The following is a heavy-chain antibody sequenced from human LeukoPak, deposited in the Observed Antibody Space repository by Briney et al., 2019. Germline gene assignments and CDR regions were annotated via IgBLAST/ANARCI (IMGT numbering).Heavy chain of an antibody. Sequence: GRSLRLSCAVSGFTFSSYSMHWVRQAPGKGLEWVALISYDGSNKYYADSVKGRFTISRDNSKNTLYLQMNSLRAEDSAVFYCARDDYNPALYYMDVWGKGTTVTVSS. J-gene: IGHJ6*03. CDR3: ARDDYNPALYYMDV. V-gene: IGHV3-30*04. CDR1: GFTFSSYS. CDR2: ISYDGSNK. D-gene: IGHD4-11*01.